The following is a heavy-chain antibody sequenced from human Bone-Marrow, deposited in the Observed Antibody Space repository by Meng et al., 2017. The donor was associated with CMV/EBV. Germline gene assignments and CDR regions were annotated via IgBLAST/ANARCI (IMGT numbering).Heavy chain of an antibody. CDR3: SVSDIVVVPAAIRLYYFYY. CDR1: GYTFTGYY. Sequence: ASVKVSCKASGYTFTGYYMHWVRQAPGQGLEWMGWINPNSGGTNYAQQFQGRVTMTRDTSISTAYMELSRLRSDDTAVYYCSVSDIVVVPAAIRLYYFYYWGQGTLVTVSS. D-gene: IGHD2-2*02. J-gene: IGHJ4*02. CDR2: INPNSGGT. V-gene: IGHV1-2*02.